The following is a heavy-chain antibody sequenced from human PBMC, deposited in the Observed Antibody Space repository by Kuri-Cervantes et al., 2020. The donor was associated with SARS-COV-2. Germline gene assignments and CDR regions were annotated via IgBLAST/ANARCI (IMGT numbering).Heavy chain of an antibody. Sequence: ASVKVSCKASGYTFTGYYMHWVRQAPGQGLEWMGWINPNSGGTNYAQKFQGRVTMTRDTSISTAYMEMSSLRSDDTAVYYCARDCSGTDCYIIVYGLSDWGQGTLVTVSS. J-gene: IGHJ4*02. CDR2: INPNSGGT. CDR1: GYTFTGYY. V-gene: IGHV1-2*02. CDR3: ARDCSGTDCYIIVYGLSD. D-gene: IGHD2-2*01.